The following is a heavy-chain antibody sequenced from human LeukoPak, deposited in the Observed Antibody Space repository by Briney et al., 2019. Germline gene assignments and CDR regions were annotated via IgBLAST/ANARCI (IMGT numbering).Heavy chain of an antibody. V-gene: IGHV1-3*01. CDR1: GYTFTSYA. Sequence: ASVKVSCKASGYTFTSYAMHWVRQAPGQRLEWMGWINAGNGNTKYSQKFQGRVTITRDTSASTAYMGLSSLRSEDTAVYYCARRLFGSSWSFDPWGQGTLVTVSS. D-gene: IGHD6-13*01. J-gene: IGHJ5*02. CDR2: INAGNGNT. CDR3: ARRLFGSSWSFDP.